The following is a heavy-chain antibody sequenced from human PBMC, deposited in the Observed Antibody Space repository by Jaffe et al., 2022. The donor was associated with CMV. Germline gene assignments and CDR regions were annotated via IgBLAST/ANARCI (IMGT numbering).Heavy chain of an antibody. D-gene: IGHD6-6*01. CDR2: ITGTGGNT. CDR3: AKREGSSFYRGDFDY. CDR1: GYSFNSYA. V-gene: IGHV3-23*01. Sequence: EVQLLESGGDLVQPGGSLRLSCAASGYSFNSYAMAWVRQAPGKGLEWVSSITGTGGNTYYADSVRGRFTVSRDNSRNTLSLEMNNLRAEDTAIYYCAKREGSSFYRGDFDYWGQGTQVTVSS. J-gene: IGHJ4*02.